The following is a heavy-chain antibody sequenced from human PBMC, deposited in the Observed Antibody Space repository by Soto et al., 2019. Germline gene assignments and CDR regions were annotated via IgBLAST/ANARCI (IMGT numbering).Heavy chain of an antibody. CDR3: ATVHNTPRSFDY. V-gene: IGHV3-23*01. CDR1: GFNFNIYA. Sequence: LRLSCAASGFNFNIYAMTWVRQAPGKGLEWVSTTGATGRTTYYADSVKGRFTVSRDNSKNTLDLQMSNLRAEDTAVYYCATVHNTPRSFDYWGQGTLVTVSS. J-gene: IGHJ4*02. CDR2: TGATGRTT. D-gene: IGHD1-20*01.